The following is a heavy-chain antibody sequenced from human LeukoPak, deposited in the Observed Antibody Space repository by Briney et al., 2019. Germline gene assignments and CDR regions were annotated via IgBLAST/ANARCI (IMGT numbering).Heavy chain of an antibody. CDR2: IWYDGSEK. CDR1: GFTFSSFG. CDR3: ARDISSGWYPYYFDY. D-gene: IGHD6-19*01. Sequence: GGSLRLSCAASGFTFSSFGMHWVRQAPGKELDWVAVIWYDGSEKYYADSVRGRFTISRDNSKETLYLQMNSLRAEDTAVYYCARDISSGWYPYYFDYWGQGTLVTVSS. J-gene: IGHJ4*02. V-gene: IGHV3-33*01.